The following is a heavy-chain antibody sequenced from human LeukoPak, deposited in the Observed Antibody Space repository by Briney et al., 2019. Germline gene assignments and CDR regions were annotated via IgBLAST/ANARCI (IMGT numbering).Heavy chain of an antibody. D-gene: IGHD2-15*01. CDR1: DGPIRSHY. J-gene: IGHJ6*03. Sequence: SETLSLTCTVSDGPIRSHYWTWIRQSPVKGLEWIGDISNIGSTKYNPSLKSRVTISIDTSKSQISLRLSSVTAADTAVYYCGRDALVGYFSYYYIDVWGKGTTVTVSS. CDR3: GRDALVGYFSYYYIDV. CDR2: ISNIGST. V-gene: IGHV4-59*11.